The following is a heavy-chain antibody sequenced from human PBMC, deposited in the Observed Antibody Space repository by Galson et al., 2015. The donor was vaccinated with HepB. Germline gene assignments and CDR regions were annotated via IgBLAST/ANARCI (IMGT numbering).Heavy chain of an antibody. D-gene: IGHD3-22*01. Sequence: SETLSLTCAVYGGSFSGYYWSWIRQPPGKGLEWIGEINHSGSTNYNPSLKSRVTISLDTSKNQFSLKLSSVTAADTAVSYCARGRSGYYYYYYGMDVWGQGTTVTVSS. CDR2: INHSGST. V-gene: IGHV4-34*01. CDR3: ARGRSGYYYYYYGMDV. CDR1: GGSFSGYY. J-gene: IGHJ6*02.